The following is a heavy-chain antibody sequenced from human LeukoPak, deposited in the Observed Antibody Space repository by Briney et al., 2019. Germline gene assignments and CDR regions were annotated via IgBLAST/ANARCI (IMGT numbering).Heavy chain of an antibody. CDR1: GFTFSSYA. Sequence: PGRSLRLSCAASGFTFSSYAMHWVRQAPGKGLEWVAVLSNDGSNKYYADSVKGRFTISRGNSKNTLYMQMNSLRAEDTAVYYCARDSPAYCSGGSCFSGGMDVWGQGTTVTVSS. CDR2: LSNDGSNK. CDR3: ARDSPAYCSGGSCFSGGMDV. J-gene: IGHJ6*02. V-gene: IGHV3-30-3*01. D-gene: IGHD2-15*01.